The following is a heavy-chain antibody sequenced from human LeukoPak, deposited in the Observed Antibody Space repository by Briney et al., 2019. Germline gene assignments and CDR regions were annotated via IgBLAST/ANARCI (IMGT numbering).Heavy chain of an antibody. CDR2: IDKHGFGK. J-gene: IGHJ4*02. V-gene: IGHV3-7*01. CDR1: GFTFSTSW. D-gene: IGHD1-26*01. CDR3: ARDAGWGYYDL. Sequence: GGSLRLSCVASGFTFSTSWVNWVRQAPGKGLEWVANIDKHGFGKYYVDSVRGRFAISRDYASNSVFLQMDSLRAEDTSVYYCARDAGWGYYDLWGQGTPVTVSS.